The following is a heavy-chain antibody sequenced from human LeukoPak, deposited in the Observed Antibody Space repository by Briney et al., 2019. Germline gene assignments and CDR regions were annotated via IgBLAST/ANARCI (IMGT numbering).Heavy chain of an antibody. CDR1: GGSISSSSYY. V-gene: IGHV4-39*01. CDR2: IYYSGST. J-gene: IGHJ4*02. D-gene: IGHD2-2*01. Sequence: TSETLSLTCTVSGGSISSSSYYWGWIRQPPGKGLEWIGGIYYSGSTYYNPSLKSRVTISVDTSKNQFSLKLSSVTAADTAVYYCATSSWVDYWGQGTLVTVSS. CDR3: ATSSWVDY.